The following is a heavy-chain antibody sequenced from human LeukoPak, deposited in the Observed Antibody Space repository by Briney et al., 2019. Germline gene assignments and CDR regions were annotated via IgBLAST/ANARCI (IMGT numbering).Heavy chain of an antibody. CDR3: ARTTSWGNYFEY. Sequence: GTLRLSCAASGFTFSSYWMSWVRQAPGKGLEWVANIKQDASERYYVDSVKGRFTISRDNAKNSLYLQMNSLRAEDTAVYYCARTTSWGNYFEYWGRGTLVTVSS. CDR2: IKQDASER. CDR1: GFTFSSYW. V-gene: IGHV3-7*01. J-gene: IGHJ4*02. D-gene: IGHD3-16*01.